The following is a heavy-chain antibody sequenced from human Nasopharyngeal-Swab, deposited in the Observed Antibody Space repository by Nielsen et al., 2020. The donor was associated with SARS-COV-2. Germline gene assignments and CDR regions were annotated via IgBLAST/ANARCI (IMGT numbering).Heavy chain of an antibody. CDR2: ISSSSSYT. CDR1: GFTFSDYY. V-gene: IGHV3-11*06. J-gene: IGHJ6*03. Sequence: GESLKISCAASGFTFSDYYMSWIRQAPGKGLEWVSYISSSSSYTNYADSVKGRFTISRDNAKNSLYLQMNSLRAEDTAVYYCARDGPNTIFGVVTTNYYYYYYMDVWGKGTTVTVSS. D-gene: IGHD3-3*01. CDR3: ARDGPNTIFGVVTTNYYYYYYMDV.